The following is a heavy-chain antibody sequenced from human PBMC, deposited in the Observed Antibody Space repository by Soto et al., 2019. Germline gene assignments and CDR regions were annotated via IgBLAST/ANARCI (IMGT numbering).Heavy chain of an antibody. CDR1: GGSIDYNSYY. Sequence: ETLSLTCSVSGGSIDYNSYYWGWIRQPPGKGLEWVGGIFYTGTTYYSPSLKDRVTISVDTSKNSFSLNLTSVTAADTAVYFCARLVVVAPVANAWGQGTLVTVSS. J-gene: IGHJ5*02. D-gene: IGHD2-2*01. V-gene: IGHV4-39*02. CDR3: ARLVVVAPVANA. CDR2: IFYTGTT.